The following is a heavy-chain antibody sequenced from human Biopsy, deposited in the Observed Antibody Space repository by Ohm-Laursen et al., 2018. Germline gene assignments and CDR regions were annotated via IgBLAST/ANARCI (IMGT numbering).Heavy chain of an antibody. J-gene: IGHJ5*01. CDR2: IKQDGSEE. V-gene: IGHV3-7*01. CDR1: GFTFSDYC. D-gene: IGHD2-2*01. Sequence: GSLRLSCAASGFTFSDYCMSWVRQAPGKGLEWVANIKQDGSEEYYVDSVKGRFTISRDNANNSLYLQVNSLRAEDTAVYFCARESSTSGRVRLDSWGQGTLVTVSS. CDR3: ARESSTSGRVRLDS.